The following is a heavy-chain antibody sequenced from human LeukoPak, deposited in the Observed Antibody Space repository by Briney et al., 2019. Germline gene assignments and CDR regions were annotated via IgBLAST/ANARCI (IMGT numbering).Heavy chain of an antibody. V-gene: IGHV3-23*01. D-gene: IGHD3-10*01. J-gene: IGHJ4*02. CDR2: ISGSGGST. CDR3: AKDKAMVRGVTDY. CDR1: GFTFSSYA. Sequence: GGSLRLSCAASGFTFSSYAMSWVRQAPGKGLEWVSAISGSGGSTYYADSVKGRFTISRDNSKNTLYLQINSLRAEDTAVYYCAKDKAMVRGVTDYWGQGTLVTVSS.